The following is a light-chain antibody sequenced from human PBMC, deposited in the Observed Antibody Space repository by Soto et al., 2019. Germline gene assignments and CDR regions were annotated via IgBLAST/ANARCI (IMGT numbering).Light chain of an antibody. J-gene: IGLJ1*01. V-gene: IGLV2-8*01. CDR3: NSYTSKYTFV. CDR2: EVN. Sequence: QSALTQPPSASGSPGQSVTISCTGTTSDVGSYDYVSWYQQHPGKAPKLMIYEVNKRPSEVSNRFSGSKSGNTASLTISGLQPEDEADYYCNSYTSKYTFVLGTGTKLTVL. CDR1: TSDVGSYDY.